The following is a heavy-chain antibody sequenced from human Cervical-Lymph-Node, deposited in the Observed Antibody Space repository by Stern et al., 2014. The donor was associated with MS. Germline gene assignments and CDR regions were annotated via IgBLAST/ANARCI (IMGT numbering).Heavy chain of an antibody. CDR2: LSNEGSKQ. CDR3: ARDTCRGGGCYFRY. V-gene: IGHV3-30-3*01. Sequence: VQLVHSGGGVVQPGRSLSLSCAASGFIFSSYAMHWVRQAPGKGLDWVAFLSNEGSKQFYADSVQGRFTISRDTSNNTLYLQMNSLRPEDTAVYYCARDTCRGGGCYFRYWGQGILITVSS. J-gene: IGHJ4*02. D-gene: IGHD2-15*01. CDR1: GFIFSSYA.